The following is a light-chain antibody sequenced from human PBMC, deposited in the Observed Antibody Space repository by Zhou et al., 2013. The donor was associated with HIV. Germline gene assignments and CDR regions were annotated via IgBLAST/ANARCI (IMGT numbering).Light chain of an antibody. CDR1: QGISNW. V-gene: IGKV1-12*02. CDR3: QQTNSLPFT. J-gene: IGKJ4*01. Sequence: DVQMTQSPSSVSASVGDRVTITCRASQGISNWLAWYQQKPGKAPKLLISTTSNLQSGVPSRFSGSRSGTEFTLAISSLQPEDFATYYCQQTNSLPFTFGRRD. CDR2: TTS.